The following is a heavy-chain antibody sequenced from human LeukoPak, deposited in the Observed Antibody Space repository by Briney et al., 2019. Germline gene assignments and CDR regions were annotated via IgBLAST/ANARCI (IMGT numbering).Heavy chain of an antibody. J-gene: IGHJ4*02. CDR2: IIPILGAA. CDR1: GGNFSSYA. V-gene: IGHV1-69*05. Sequence: GASVKVSCKASGGNFSSYAISLVRQAHGQGLEWMGGIIPILGAADYAQKFQGRVTFTTDEYTTTAYMELRSLSSEDTAVDYCSGGRSSGRYDFDYWGQGTLVTVSS. CDR3: SGGRSSGRYDFDY. D-gene: IGHD3-10*01.